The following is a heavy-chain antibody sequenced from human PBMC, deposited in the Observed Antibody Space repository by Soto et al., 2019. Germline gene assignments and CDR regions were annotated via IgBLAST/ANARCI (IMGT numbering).Heavy chain of an antibody. Sequence: DVQLVESGGGLLKPGGSLRLSGAASGFPFRGHDMDWVRQAPGKGLEWVGRDKRDIFTREYGASVKGRFIISRDYSKNSLNLQLNNMKTEDTAVYFCAAFLSGHPFWGPGTLVTVSS. D-gene: IGHD3-3*02. V-gene: IGHV3-72*01. J-gene: IGHJ4*02. CDR2: DKRDIFTR. CDR3: AAFLSGHPF. CDR1: GFPFRGHD.